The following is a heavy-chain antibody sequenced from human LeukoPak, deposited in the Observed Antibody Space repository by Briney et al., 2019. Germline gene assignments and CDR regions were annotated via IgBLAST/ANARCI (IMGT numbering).Heavy chain of an antibody. CDR1: GGTFSSYA. V-gene: IGHV1-69*01. CDR3: ARAAYCGGDCYTFDY. J-gene: IGHJ4*02. D-gene: IGHD2-21*01. Sequence: GSSVKVSCKASGGTFSSYAISWVRQAPGQGLEWTGGIIPIFGTANYAQKFQGRVTITADESTSTAYMELSSLRSEDTAVYYCARAAYCGGDCYTFDYWGQGTLVTVSS. CDR2: IIPIFGTA.